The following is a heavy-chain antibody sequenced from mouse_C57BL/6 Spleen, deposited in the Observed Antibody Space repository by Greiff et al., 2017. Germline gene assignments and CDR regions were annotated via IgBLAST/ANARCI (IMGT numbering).Heavy chain of an antibody. V-gene: IGHV2-6-1*01. D-gene: IGHD1-1*01. CDR3: ARHSVVAPYAMDY. CDR2: IWSDGST. Sequence: VQVVESGPGLVAPSQSLSITCTVSGFSLTSYGVHWVRQPPGKGLEWLVVIWSDGSTTYNSALKSRLSLSKDNSKSQVFLKRNSLQTDDTAMYYCARHSVVAPYAMDYWGQGTSVTVSS. J-gene: IGHJ4*01. CDR1: GFSLTSYG.